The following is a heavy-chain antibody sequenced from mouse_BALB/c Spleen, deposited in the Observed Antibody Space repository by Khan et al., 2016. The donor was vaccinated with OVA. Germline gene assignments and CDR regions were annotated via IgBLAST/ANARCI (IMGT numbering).Heavy chain of an antibody. J-gene: IGHJ4*01. Sequence: VQLQQSGAELVKPGASVKLSCTASGFNIKDTYIHWVKQRPEQGLEWIGRIDPEFGNTKYDPKFQDKATIIADTSSNTAYLHLSSLTSEDTAVEFCTRTEIHYYGSYAMDYWGQGTSVTVSS. D-gene: IGHD1-2*01. CDR2: IDPEFGNT. CDR3: TRTEIHYYGSYAMDY. V-gene: IGHV14-3*02. CDR1: GFNIKDTY.